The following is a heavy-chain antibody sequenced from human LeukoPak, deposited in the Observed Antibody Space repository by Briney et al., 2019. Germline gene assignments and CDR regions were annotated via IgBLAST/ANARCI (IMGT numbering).Heavy chain of an antibody. D-gene: IGHD3-22*01. CDR2: INPNSGGT. CDR1: GYTFTGYY. CDR3: ARDPYYYDSSEMGSFDY. V-gene: IGHV1-2*02. J-gene: IGHJ4*02. Sequence: ALVKVSCKASGYTFTGYYMHWVRQAPGQGLEWMGWINPNSGGTNYAQKFQGRVTMTRDTSISTAYMELSRLRSDDTAVYYCARDPYYYDSSEMGSFDYWGQGTLVTVSS.